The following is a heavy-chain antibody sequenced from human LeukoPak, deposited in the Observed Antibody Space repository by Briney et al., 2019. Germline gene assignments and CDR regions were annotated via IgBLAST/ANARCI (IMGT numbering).Heavy chain of an antibody. J-gene: IGHJ4*02. V-gene: IGHV1-2*02. CDR1: GYTFTDYY. D-gene: IGHD6-6*01. CDR3: ARARGQLVPYFDS. Sequence: ASVKVSCTASGYTFTDYYIHWVRQAPGQGLEWMGWINPNSGGTNFAQKFQGRVAMTRDTSISTAYMELGSLRSDDTAVYYCARARGQLVPYFDSWGQGTLVTVSS. CDR2: INPNSGGT.